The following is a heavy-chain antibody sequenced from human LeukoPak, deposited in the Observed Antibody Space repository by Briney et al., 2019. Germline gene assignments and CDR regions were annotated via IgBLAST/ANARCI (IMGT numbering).Heavy chain of an antibody. CDR1: GYTFTSYD. J-gene: IGHJ6*02. CDR3: AITLVRGLYYYYGMDV. D-gene: IGHD6-13*01. Sequence: ASVKVSCKASGYTFTSYDINWVRQATGQGLEWMGWMNPNSGNTGYAQKFQGRVTMTRNTSISTAYMELSSLRSEDTAVYYCAITLVRGLYYYYGMDVWGRGTTVTVSS. V-gene: IGHV1-8*01. CDR2: MNPNSGNT.